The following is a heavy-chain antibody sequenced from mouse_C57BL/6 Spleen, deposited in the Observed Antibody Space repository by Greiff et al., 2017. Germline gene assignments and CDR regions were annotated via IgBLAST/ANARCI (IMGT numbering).Heavy chain of an antibody. Sequence: EVKLVESGGDLVKPGGSLKLSCAASGFTFSSYGMSWVRQTPDKRLEWVATISSGGSYTYYPDSVKGRFTISRDNAKNTLYLQMSSLKSEDTAMYYCANYDYLFAYWGQGTLVTVSA. CDR1: GFTFSSYG. CDR3: ANYDYLFAY. D-gene: IGHD2-4*01. CDR2: ISSGGSYT. J-gene: IGHJ3*01. V-gene: IGHV5-6*01.